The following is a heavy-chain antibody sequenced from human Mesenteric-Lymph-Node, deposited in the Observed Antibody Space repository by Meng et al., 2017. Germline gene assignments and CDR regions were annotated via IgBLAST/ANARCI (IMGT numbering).Heavy chain of an antibody. D-gene: IGHD3-9*01. CDR2: ISAYNGNT. CDR1: GYTCTSYG. J-gene: IGHJ5*02. V-gene: IGHV1-18*01. CDR3: ARDTLYYDILTGYSPTNWFDP. Sequence: QVQLGQSGAEVKKPGASVKVSCQASGYTCTSYGISWVRQAPGQGLEWMGWISAYNGNTNYAQKLQGRVTMTTDTSTSTAYMELRSLRSDDTAVYYCARDTLYYDILTGYSPTNWFDPWGQGTLVTVSS.